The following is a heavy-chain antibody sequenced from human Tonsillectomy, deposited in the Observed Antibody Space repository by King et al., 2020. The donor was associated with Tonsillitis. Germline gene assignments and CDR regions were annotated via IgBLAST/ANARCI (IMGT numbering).Heavy chain of an antibody. D-gene: IGHD6-19*01. CDR1: GLTVSASI. J-gene: IGHJ3*02. V-gene: IGHV3-30*01. CDR3: AREAYSSGRCGIFDI. CDR2: RTHDGNSK. Sequence: QVQLVESGGGVVQPGGSLRLSCAASGLTVSASIIHWVRQAPGKGLEWVALRTHDGNSKNYAGTMRGRFTISGDNSQNTVYLQMNSLRGEDTAVYYCAREAYSSGRCGIFDIWGQGTKVTVSS.